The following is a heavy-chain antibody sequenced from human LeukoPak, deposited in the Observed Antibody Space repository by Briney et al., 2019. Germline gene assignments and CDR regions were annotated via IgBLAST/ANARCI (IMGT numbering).Heavy chain of an antibody. D-gene: IGHD6-13*01. Sequence: SQTLSLTCTVSGGSISSGGYYWSWIRQHPGKGLGWIGYIYYSGSTYYNPSLKSRVTISVDTSKNQFSLKLSSVTAADTAVYYCARRPYSSSWYYFDYWGQGTLVTVSS. J-gene: IGHJ4*02. CDR2: IYYSGST. CDR3: ARRPYSSSWYYFDY. V-gene: IGHV4-31*03. CDR1: GGSISSGGYY.